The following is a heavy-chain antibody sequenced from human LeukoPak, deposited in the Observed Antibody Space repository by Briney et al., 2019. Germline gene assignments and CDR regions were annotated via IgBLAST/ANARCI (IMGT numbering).Heavy chain of an antibody. CDR2: IIGSGGNT. D-gene: IGHD3-22*01. Sequence: GGSLRLSCAASGFIFSNYAMTWVRQAPGKGLEGVSYIIGSGGNTCQADSVKGRFTISRDNSKNTLYLQMSSLRAEDTAIYYCASHDSSGYYLYRHFWYWGQGALVTVSS. CDR1: GFIFSNYA. J-gene: IGHJ4*02. V-gene: IGHV3-23*01. CDR3: ASHDSSGYYLYRHFWY.